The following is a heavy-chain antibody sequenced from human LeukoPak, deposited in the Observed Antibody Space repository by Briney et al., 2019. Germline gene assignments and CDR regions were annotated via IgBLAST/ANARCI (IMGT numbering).Heavy chain of an antibody. D-gene: IGHD5/OR15-5a*01. V-gene: IGHV1-2*02. CDR2: INPNSGGT. CDR3: ATARDRNSVYSSFDY. CDR1: GYTFSGYY. Sequence: GASVKLSCKASGYTFSGYYIHWVRQARGQGLEWMGWINPNSGGTDYAQKFQGRVTMTRDTSITTAYMELTSLRSDDTAVYYCATARDRNSVYSSFDYWGQGTLVTVSS. J-gene: IGHJ4*02.